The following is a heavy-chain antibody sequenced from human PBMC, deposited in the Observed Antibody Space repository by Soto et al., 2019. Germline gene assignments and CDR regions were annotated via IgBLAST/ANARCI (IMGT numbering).Heavy chain of an antibody. J-gene: IGHJ6*02. V-gene: IGHV4-30-4*01. CDR3: ARVGITMVRGVDYYYYYGMDV. CDR2: IYYSGNT. D-gene: IGHD3-10*01. Sequence: PSETLSLTCTVSGDSISSGDYYWSWIRQPPGKGLERIGYIYYSGNTYYNPSLKSRVTISVDTSKNQFSLKLSSVTAADTAVYYCARVGITMVRGVDYYYYYGMDVWGQGTTVTVS. CDR1: GDSISSGDYY.